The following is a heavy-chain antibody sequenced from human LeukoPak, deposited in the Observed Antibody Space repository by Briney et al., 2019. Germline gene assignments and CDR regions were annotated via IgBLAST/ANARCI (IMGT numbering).Heavy chain of an antibody. J-gene: IGHJ4*02. CDR2: INQDGSEK. CDR1: GFTFSASW. V-gene: IGHV3-7*01. CDR3: ARGVRGFDY. Sequence: GGSLRLSCAASGFTFSASWMTWVRQAPGKGLEWVTNINQDGSEKYYVDSVKGRFTISRDNARNALYLQMNSLRTEDTAVYYCARGVRGFDYWGQGTLVTVSS.